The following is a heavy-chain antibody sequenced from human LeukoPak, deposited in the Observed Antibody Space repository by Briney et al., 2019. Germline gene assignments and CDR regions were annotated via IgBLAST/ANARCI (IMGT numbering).Heavy chain of an antibody. V-gene: IGHV3-7*01. Sequence: GGSLRLSCAASGFTFSSHWMHWVRQAPGKGLEWVANIKQAGSEKYYVDSVKGRFTISRDNAENSLYLQMNSLRAEDTAVYYCARARGFFDYWGQGTLVTVTS. CDR2: IKQAGSEK. CDR1: GFTFSSHW. D-gene: IGHD3-10*01. CDR3: ARARGFFDY. J-gene: IGHJ4*02.